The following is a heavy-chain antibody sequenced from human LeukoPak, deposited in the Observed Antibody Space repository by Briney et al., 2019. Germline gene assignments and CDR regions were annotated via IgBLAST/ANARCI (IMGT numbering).Heavy chain of an antibody. CDR2: ISSSSSYI. D-gene: IGHD5-18*01. Sequence: GGSLRLSCAASGFTFSSYSMNWVRQAPGKGLEWVSSISSSSSYIYYADSVKGRFTISRDNAKNSLYLQMNSLRAEDTAVYYCARDDSDTAMVIDYWGQGTLVTVSS. V-gene: IGHV3-21*01. CDR3: ARDDSDTAMVIDY. J-gene: IGHJ4*02. CDR1: GFTFSSYS.